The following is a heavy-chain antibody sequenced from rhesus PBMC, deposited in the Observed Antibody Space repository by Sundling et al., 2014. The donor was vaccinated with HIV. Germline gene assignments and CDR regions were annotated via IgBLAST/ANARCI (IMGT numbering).Heavy chain of an antibody. CDR3: ARAAIGVVELTAPLRSFDY. CDR1: GGSISENYR. J-gene: IGHJ4*01. CDR2: IYGTSAST. Sequence: QVKLQQWGEGLVKPSETLSLTCAVYGGSISENYRWSWIRQAPGKGLEWIGYIYGTSASTNYNPSLKSRVTVSKDTSTNEFSLRLNSVTAADTAVYYCARAAIGVVELTAPLRSFDYWGQGVLVTVSS. D-gene: IGHD2-15*01. V-gene: IGHV4-73*01.